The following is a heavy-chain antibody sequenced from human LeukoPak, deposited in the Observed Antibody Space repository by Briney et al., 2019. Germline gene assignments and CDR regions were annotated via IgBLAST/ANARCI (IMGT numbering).Heavy chain of an antibody. V-gene: IGHV3-9*01. D-gene: IGHD6-6*01. J-gene: IGHJ6*02. CDR1: GFTFDDYA. CDR2: ISWYSGSI. Sequence: GGSLRLSCAASGFTFDDYAMHWVRQAPGKGLEWVSGISWYSGSIGYADSVKGRFTISRDNAKNSLYLQMNSLRAEDTALYYCANDIGRPGYYYYSMDVWGQGTTVTVSS. CDR3: ANDIGRPGYYYYSMDV.